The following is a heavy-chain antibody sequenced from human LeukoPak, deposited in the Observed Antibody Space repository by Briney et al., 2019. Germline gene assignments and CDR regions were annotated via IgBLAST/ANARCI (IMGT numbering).Heavy chain of an antibody. CDR1: GGSFSGYY. J-gene: IGHJ4*02. CDR2: INHSGST. Sequence: SETLSLTCAVYGGSFSGYYWSWIRQPPGKGLEWIGEINHSGSTNYNPSLKSRVTLSVDTSKNQFSLKLSSVTAADTTVYYCARNGYTLDYWGQGTLVTVSS. CDR3: ARNGYTLDY. D-gene: IGHD5-18*01. V-gene: IGHV4-34*01.